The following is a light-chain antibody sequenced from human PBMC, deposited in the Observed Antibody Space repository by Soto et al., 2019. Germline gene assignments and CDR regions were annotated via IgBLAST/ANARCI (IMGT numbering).Light chain of an antibody. Sequence: EIVWTQSTATLSFSPGERSTLSCRASQSVSSYLAWYQQKPGQAPRLLIYDASNRATGIPARFSGSGSGTDFTLTISSLEPEDFAVYYCQQRSNWPITFGQGTRLEI. J-gene: IGKJ5*01. CDR3: QQRSNWPIT. V-gene: IGKV3-11*01. CDR2: DAS. CDR1: QSVSSY.